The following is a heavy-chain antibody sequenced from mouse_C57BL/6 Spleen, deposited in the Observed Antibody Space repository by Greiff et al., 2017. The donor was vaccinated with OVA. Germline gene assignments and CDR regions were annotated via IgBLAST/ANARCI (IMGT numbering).Heavy chain of an antibody. V-gene: IGHV1-80*01. J-gene: IGHJ2*01. D-gene: IGHD2-12*01. Sequence: VQLKQSGAELVKPGASVKISCKASGYAFSSYWMNWVKQRPGKGLEWIGQIYPGDGDTNYNGKFKGKATLTADKSSSTAYMQLSSLTSEDSAVYFCAREGIYDGVYYCDYWGQGTTLTVSS. CDR1: GYAFSSYW. CDR3: AREGIYDGVYYCDY. CDR2: IYPGDGDT.